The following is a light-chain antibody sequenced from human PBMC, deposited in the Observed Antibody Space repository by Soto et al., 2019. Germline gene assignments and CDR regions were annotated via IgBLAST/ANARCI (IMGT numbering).Light chain of an antibody. V-gene: IGKV3-15*01. CDR2: GAS. CDR1: QSVSSN. CDR3: QQYNNWPWP. Sequence: EIGMTQSPAPLSVSPGERATLSCRASQSVSSNLAWYQQKPGQAPRLLIYGASTRATGIPARFSGSGSGTEFTLTISSLQSEDFAVYYCQQYNNWPWPFGQGTKVDIK. J-gene: IGKJ1*01.